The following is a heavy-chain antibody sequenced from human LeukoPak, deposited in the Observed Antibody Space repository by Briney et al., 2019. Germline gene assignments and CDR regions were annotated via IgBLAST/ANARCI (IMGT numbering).Heavy chain of an antibody. J-gene: IGHJ6*02. CDR1: GFILSDYW. Sequence: PGGSLRLSCAASGFILSDYWMSWVRQAPGKGLEWVANMDQDGSDKNYVGSVTGRFTISRDDAKNSLYLQMNSLRAEDTAVYYCARDSSGWYVSGMDVWGQGTTVTVSS. V-gene: IGHV3-7*01. CDR2: MDQDGSDK. D-gene: IGHD6-19*01. CDR3: ARDSSGWYVSGMDV.